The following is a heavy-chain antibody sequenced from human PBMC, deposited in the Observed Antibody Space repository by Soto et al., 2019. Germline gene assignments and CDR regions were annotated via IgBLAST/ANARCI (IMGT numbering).Heavy chain of an antibody. J-gene: IGHJ5*02. CDR1: GDPISSHDW. CDR3: VRNGYYCFDH. V-gene: IGHV4-4*02. Sequence: QVQLQESGPGLVKPSGTLSLTCAVSGDPISSHDWWRWVRQPPKKGLEWIAEIHHSGGTNYNPSLMSQATSSVYNSTNQFSLRMNSVTAADTAVYSCVRNGYYCFDHWGHGTPVTVSS. D-gene: IGHD3-3*01. CDR2: IHHSGGT.